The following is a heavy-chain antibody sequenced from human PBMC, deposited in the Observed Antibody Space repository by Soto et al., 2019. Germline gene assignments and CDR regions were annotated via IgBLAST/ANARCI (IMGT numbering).Heavy chain of an antibody. J-gene: IGHJ4*02. CDR1: GGSISCSNW. Sequence: SETLSFTCAVSGGSISCSNWWSWFRQPPGKGLEWIGEIYHSGSTTYNPSLKSRVTISVDKSKNQFSLKLVSVTAADTAVYYCARLQYYYTSGSSLYYFDYWGQGALVTVSS. V-gene: IGHV4-4*02. D-gene: IGHD3-10*01. CDR2: IYHSGST. CDR3: ARLQYYYTSGSSLYYFDY.